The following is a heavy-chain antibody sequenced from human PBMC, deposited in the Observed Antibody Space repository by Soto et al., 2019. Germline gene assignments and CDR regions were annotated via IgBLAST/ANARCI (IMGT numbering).Heavy chain of an antibody. V-gene: IGHV1-3*01. CDR1: GYIFTSYI. CDR3: ATWVDYGDFEGFDF. J-gene: IGHJ4*02. Sequence: ASVKVSCKASGYIFTSYIMHWVRQAPGQRLEWMGWINVVNGETRFSQKFQGRFTMTWDTSITTAYLDLTRLTTNDTATYFCATWVDYGDFEGFDFWGQGTLVTVSS. D-gene: IGHD4-17*01. CDR2: INVVNGET.